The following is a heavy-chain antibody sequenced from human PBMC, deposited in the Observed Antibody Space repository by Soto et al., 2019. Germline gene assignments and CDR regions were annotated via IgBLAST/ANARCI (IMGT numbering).Heavy chain of an antibody. CDR2: INPNSGGT. D-gene: IGHD1-1*01. J-gene: IGHJ3*02. Sequence: ASVKVSCKASGYTFTGYYMHWVRQAPGQGLEWMGWINPNSGGTNYAQKFQGRVTMTRDTSISTAYMELSRLRSDDTAVYYCTRGLRGTKGHAFDIWGQGTMVTVSS. V-gene: IGHV1-2*02. CDR3: TRGLRGTKGHAFDI. CDR1: GYTFTGYY.